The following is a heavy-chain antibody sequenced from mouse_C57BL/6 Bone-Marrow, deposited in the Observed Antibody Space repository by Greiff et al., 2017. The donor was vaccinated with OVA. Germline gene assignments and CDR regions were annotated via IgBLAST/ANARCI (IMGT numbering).Heavy chain of an antibody. V-gene: IGHV14-4*01. J-gene: IGHJ4*01. Sequence: VQLKQSGAELVRPGASVKLSCTASGFNIKDDYMHWVKQRPEQGLEWIGWIDRENGDTEYASKFQGKATITADTSSNTAYLQLSSLTSEDTAVYYCTTFYRGYAMDYWGQGTSVTVSS. D-gene: IGHD2-1*01. CDR1: GFNIKDDY. CDR3: TTFYRGYAMDY. CDR2: IDRENGDT.